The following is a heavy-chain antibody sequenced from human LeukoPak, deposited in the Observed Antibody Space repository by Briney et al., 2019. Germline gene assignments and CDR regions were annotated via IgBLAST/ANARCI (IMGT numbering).Heavy chain of an antibody. Sequence: GASVKVSCKASGYTFTTYAMHWVRQAPGQRLEWMGWINAGNGSTKYSQKFQGRVTITRDTSASTAYMELSSMRSEDTAVYYCARAGVWERLAGDYFDYWGQGSLVTVSS. CDR3: ARAGVWERLAGDYFDY. CDR2: INAGNGST. V-gene: IGHV1-3*01. CDR1: GYTFTTYA. D-gene: IGHD1-26*01. J-gene: IGHJ4*02.